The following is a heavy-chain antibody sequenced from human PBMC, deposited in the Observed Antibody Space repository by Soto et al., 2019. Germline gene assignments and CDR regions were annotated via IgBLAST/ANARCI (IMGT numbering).Heavy chain of an antibody. CDR1: GYSFTTYG. CDR2: ISGYNGNT. CDR3: AREGPAPYYYYGMDV. V-gene: IGHV1-18*01. Sequence: QVQLVQSRGEVKKPGASVKVSCKTSGYSFTTYGISWVRQAPGQGLEWMGWISGYNGNTNYAQKLQGRVTMTTDTSTSTAYMELRSLRSDDTAVYYCAREGPAPYYYYGMDVWGPGSTVTVSS. J-gene: IGHJ6*02.